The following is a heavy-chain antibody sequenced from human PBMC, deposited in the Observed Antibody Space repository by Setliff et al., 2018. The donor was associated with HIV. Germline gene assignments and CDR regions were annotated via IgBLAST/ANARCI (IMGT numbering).Heavy chain of an antibody. CDR1: GGSISSNY. Sequence: SETLSLTCTVSGGSISSNYWSWMRQPPGKGLEWIGHINTSGTTNYNPSLKSRVTIAVDTAKNQFSLKLSSVTAADTAVYFCARQTYYYDNSGHNWFDPWGQGTLVTVSS. D-gene: IGHD3-22*01. J-gene: IGHJ5*02. CDR3: ARQTYYYDNSGHNWFDP. CDR2: INTSGTT. V-gene: IGHV4-4*09.